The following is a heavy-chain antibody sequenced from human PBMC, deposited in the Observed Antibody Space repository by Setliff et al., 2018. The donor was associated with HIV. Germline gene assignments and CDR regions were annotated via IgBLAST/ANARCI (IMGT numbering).Heavy chain of an antibody. Sequence: ASVKVSCKASGYTFTSYGISWVRQAPGQGLEWMGWISAYNGNTNYAQKLQGRVTMTTDTSTSTAYMELRSLRSEDTAVYYCATDSNFGGIVTPWDYWGQGTLVTVSS. V-gene: IGHV1-18*01. CDR2: ISAYNGNT. D-gene: IGHD1-26*01. CDR1: GYTFTSYG. J-gene: IGHJ4*02. CDR3: ATDSNFGGIVTPWDY.